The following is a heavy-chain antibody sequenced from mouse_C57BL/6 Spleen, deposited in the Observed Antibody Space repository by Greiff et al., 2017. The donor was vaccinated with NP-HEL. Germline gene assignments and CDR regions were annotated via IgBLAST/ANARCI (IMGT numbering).Heavy chain of an antibody. CDR3: AREGIYLDY. CDR2: IYPGGGYT. Sequence: VKLMESGAELVRPGTSVKMSCKASGYTFTNYWIGWAKQRPGHGLEWIGDIYPGGGYTNYNEKFKGKATLTADKSSSTAYMQFSSLTSEDSAIYYCAREGIYLDYWGQGTTLTVSS. J-gene: IGHJ2*01. V-gene: IGHV1-63*01. CDR1: GYTFTNYW.